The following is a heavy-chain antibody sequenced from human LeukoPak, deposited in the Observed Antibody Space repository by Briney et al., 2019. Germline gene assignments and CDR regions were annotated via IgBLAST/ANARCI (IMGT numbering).Heavy chain of an antibody. CDR3: ARAPHPIVVVPAARGGFDY. D-gene: IGHD2-2*01. CDR1: GGSISSGGYY. CDR2: IYHSGST. J-gene: IGHJ4*02. V-gene: IGHV4-30-2*01. Sequence: SETLSLTCTVSGGSISSGGYYWSWIRQPPGKGLEWIGCIYHSGSTYYNPSLKSRVTISVDRSKNQFSLKLSSVTAADTAVYYCARAPHPIVVVPAARGGFDYWGQGTLVTVSS.